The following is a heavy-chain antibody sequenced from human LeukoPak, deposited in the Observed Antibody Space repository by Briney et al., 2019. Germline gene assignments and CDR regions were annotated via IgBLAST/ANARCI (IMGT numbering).Heavy chain of an antibody. V-gene: IGHV4-59*12. D-gene: IGHD3-10*01. CDR3: ARMSYYYGSGSKSPYFDY. Sequence: SETLSLTCTVSGGSISSYYWSWIRQPPGKGLEWIGSIYYSGSTYYNPSLKSRVTISVDTSKNQFSLKLSSVTAADTAVYYCARMSYYYGSGSKSPYFDYWGQGTLVTVSS. CDR1: GGSISSYY. J-gene: IGHJ4*02. CDR2: IYYSGST.